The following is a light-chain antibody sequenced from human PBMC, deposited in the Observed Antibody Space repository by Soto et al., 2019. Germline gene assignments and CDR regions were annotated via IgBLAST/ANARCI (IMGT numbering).Light chain of an antibody. CDR2: GAS. CDR1: QSVSSN. Sequence: EIVMTQSPATLSVSPGERATLSCRASQSVSSNLAWYQQKPGQAPRLLIYGASTRATGISARFSGSGSGTEFTLTMSSLQSEDFAAYYCQQYNNWPWTFGQGTKVEIK. J-gene: IGKJ1*01. V-gene: IGKV3-15*01. CDR3: QQYNNWPWT.